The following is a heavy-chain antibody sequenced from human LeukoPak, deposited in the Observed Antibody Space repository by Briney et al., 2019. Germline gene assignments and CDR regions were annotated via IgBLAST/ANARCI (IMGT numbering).Heavy chain of an antibody. V-gene: IGHV4-59*01. CDR3: ARSDRDLWYFDL. CDR1: GGSISTYY. CDR2: VYYSGTT. J-gene: IGHJ2*01. Sequence: SETLSLTCAVYGGSISTYYWSWIRQPPGKGLEWIGYVYYSGTTNYKYKSSLKSRVTISVDTSKNLFSLRLSSVTAADTAVYYCARSDRDLWYFDLWGRGTLVTVSS.